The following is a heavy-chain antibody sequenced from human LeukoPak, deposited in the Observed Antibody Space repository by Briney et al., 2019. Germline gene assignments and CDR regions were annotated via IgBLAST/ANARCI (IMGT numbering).Heavy chain of an antibody. J-gene: IGHJ4*02. CDR3: ARDRSEDNYVLRFLEWPYYFDY. V-gene: IGHV1-2*02. Sequence: ASVKVSCKASGYTFTGYYMHWVRQAPGQGLEWMGWINPNSGGTNYAQKFQGRVTMTRDTSISTAYMELSSLRSEDTAVYYCARDRSEDNYVLRFLEWPYYFDYWGQGTLVTVSS. D-gene: IGHD3-3*01. CDR1: GYTFTGYY. CDR2: INPNSGGT.